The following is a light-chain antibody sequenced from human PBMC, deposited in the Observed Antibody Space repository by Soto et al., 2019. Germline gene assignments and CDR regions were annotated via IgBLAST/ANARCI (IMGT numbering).Light chain of an antibody. CDR3: QQYNNYSSWT. J-gene: IGKJ1*01. Sequence: DIQLTQSPSTLSATVGDRVTITCRASQSISRCLGWYQHKPGKAPNLLIYDASTLESGVPSRFSGSGSGTEFTLTISSLQADDFATYYCQQYNNYSSWTFGQGNRVEI. CDR1: QSISRC. V-gene: IGKV1-5*01. CDR2: DAS.